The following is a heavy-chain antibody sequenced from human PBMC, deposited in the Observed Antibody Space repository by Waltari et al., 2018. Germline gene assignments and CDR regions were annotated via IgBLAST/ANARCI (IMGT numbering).Heavy chain of an antibody. CDR2: IYWDDDK. V-gene: IGHV2-5*02. D-gene: IGHD3-10*01. CDR1: GFSLSTSGVG. CDR3: AHTLGITMVRGLYDY. J-gene: IGHJ4*02. Sequence: QITLKESGPTLVKPTQTLTLTCPFPGFSLSTSGVGVGWIRQPPGKALEWLALIYWDDDKRYSPALKSRLTITKDTSKNQVVLTMTNMDPVDTATYYCAHTLGITMVRGLYDYWGQGTLVTVSS.